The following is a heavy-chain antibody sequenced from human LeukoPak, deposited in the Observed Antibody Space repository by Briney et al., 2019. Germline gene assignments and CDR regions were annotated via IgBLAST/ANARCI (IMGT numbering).Heavy chain of an antibody. CDR3: ARTSRSEYYFDY. CDR1: GFSLSTSGMC. V-gene: IGHV2-70*20. J-gene: IGHJ4*02. Sequence: SGPALVKPTQTLTLTCTFSGFSLSTSGMCASWVRQPPGKALEWLALIDWDDDKYYSTSLKTRLTISKDTSKNQVVLTTTNMDPVDTATYYCARTSRSEYYFDYWGQGTLVTVSS. CDR2: IDWDDDK.